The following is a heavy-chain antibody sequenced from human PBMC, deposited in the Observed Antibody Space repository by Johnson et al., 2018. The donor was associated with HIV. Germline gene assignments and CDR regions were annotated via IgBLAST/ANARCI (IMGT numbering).Heavy chain of an antibody. V-gene: IGHV3-30-3*01. CDR2: ISYDGSNK. CDR1: GVTFSSHA. Sequence: QVQLVESGGGVVQPGRSLRLSCAASGVTFSSHAMHWVRQAPGKGLDWVTVISYDGSNKYYADPVKGRFPISRDNSKNTLHLQLNSLRAEDTAVYYCARSDPSTLLWFGDNDAFDIWGQGTMVTVSS. D-gene: IGHD3-10*01. J-gene: IGHJ3*02. CDR3: ARSDPSTLLWFGDNDAFDI.